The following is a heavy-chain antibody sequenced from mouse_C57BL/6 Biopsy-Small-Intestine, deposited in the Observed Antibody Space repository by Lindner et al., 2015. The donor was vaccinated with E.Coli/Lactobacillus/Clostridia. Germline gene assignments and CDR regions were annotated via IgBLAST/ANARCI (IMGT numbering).Heavy chain of an antibody. CDR2: IWAGGST. J-gene: IGHJ2*01. V-gene: IGHV2-9*01. D-gene: IGHD2-12*01. Sequence: VQLQESGPVLVAPSQSLSITCTVSGFSLTSYGVHWVRQPPGKGLEWLGVIWAGGSTNYNSALMSRLGISKDNSKSQVFLKMNSLQTDDTAMYYCTKHSYYSYAGYFDYWGQGTTLTVSS. CDR1: GFSLTSYG. CDR3: TKHSYYSYAGYFDY.